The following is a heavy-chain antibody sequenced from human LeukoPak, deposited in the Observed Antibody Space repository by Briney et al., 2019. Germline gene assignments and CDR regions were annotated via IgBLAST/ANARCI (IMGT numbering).Heavy chain of an antibody. CDR1: GYTFTSYY. D-gene: IGHD4-23*01. J-gene: IGHJ4*02. CDR2: INPSGGST. V-gene: IGHV1-46*01. Sequence: ASVKVSCKASGYTFTSYYMHWVRQASGQGLEWMGIINPSGGSTSYAQKFQGRVTMTRDTSTSTVYMELSSLRSEDTAVYYCARDQRTVGFDYWGQGTLVTVSS. CDR3: ARDQRTVGFDY.